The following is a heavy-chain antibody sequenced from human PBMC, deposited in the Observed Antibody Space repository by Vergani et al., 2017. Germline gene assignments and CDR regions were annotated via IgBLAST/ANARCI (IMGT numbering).Heavy chain of an antibody. D-gene: IGHD1-1*01. V-gene: IGHV3-43*01. CDR2: ISWDGGST. CDR3: AKEAGTTPYYYYYGMDV. CDR1: GFTFDDYT. Sequence: EVQLVESGGVVVQPGGSLRLSCAASGFTFDDYTMHWVRQAPGKGLEWVSLISWDGGSTYYADSVKGRFTISRDNRKNSLYLQMNSLRTEDTGLYYCAKEAGTTPYYYYYGMDVWGQGTTVTVSS. J-gene: IGHJ6*02.